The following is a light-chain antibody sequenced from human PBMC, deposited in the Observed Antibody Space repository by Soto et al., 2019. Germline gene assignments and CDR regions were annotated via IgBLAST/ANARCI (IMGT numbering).Light chain of an antibody. CDR1: QSVSSK. CDR2: GAS. Sequence: EIVMTQSPATLSVSPVERATLSCRASQSVSSKLAWYQQKPGQAPRLLIYGASTRATGIPARFSGSGSGTDFTLTITRLEPEDFAVYYCQQYDNSPITFGQGTRLEI. CDR3: QQYDNSPIT. J-gene: IGKJ5*01. V-gene: IGKV3-15*01.